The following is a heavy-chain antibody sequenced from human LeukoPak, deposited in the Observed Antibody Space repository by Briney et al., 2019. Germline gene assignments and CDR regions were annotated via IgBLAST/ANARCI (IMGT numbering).Heavy chain of an antibody. Sequence: ASVKVSCKASGYTFIRNGISWVRQAPGQGLEWMGWISPYNENTKYLQMLQGRVTLTTDTSTSTAYMELRSLRSDDTAVYYCARDRVYYYDSSGYSGDAFDIWGQGTMVTVSS. CDR3: ARDRVYYYDSSGYSGDAFDI. CDR1: GYTFIRNG. CDR2: ISPYNENT. V-gene: IGHV1-18*01. D-gene: IGHD3-22*01. J-gene: IGHJ3*02.